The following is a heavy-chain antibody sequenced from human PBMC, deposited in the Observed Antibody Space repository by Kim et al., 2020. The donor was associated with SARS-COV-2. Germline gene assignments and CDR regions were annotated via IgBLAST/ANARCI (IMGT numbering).Heavy chain of an antibody. Sequence: GGSLRLSCAASGFSFSTYAMTWVRQAPGKGLEWVSDISGTGGSTYYADSVKGRFTISRDNSKNTLYLQINSLRAEDTAIYYCAKGNGDSAGYYYAYYYYFVDVWGKGTTITVSS. CDR1: GFSFSTYA. CDR3: AKGNGDSAGYYYAYYYYFVDV. CDR2: ISGTGGST. J-gene: IGHJ6*03. D-gene: IGHD3-22*01. V-gene: IGHV3-23*01.